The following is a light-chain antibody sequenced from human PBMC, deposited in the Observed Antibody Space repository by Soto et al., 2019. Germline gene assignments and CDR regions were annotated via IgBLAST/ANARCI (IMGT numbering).Light chain of an antibody. CDR1: SSNIGSNT. CDR3: AAWDDSLNGSYV. V-gene: IGLV1-44*01. Sequence: QSVLCQPPSASGTPGQRVTISCSGSSSNIGSNTVNWYQQLPGTAPKLLIYSNNQRPSGVPDRFSGSKSGTSASLAISGLQSEDEADYYCAAWDDSLNGSYVFGTGTKVTVL. J-gene: IGLJ1*01. CDR2: SNN.